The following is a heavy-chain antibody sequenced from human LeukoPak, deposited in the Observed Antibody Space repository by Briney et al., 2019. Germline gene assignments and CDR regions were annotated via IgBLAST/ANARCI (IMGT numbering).Heavy chain of an antibody. V-gene: IGHV3-21*01. CDR3: ARGPPTYCSSASCYPGAFDI. Sequence: GGSLRLSCAASGFTFSSYTMNWVRQAPGKGLEWGSSISGTSTYINYADSVKGRFTITRDNAKNSLYLRMNSLRAEDTAAYYCARGPPTYCSSASCYPGAFDIWGRGTMVTVSS. CDR1: GFTFSSYT. CDR2: ISGTSTYI. J-gene: IGHJ3*02. D-gene: IGHD2-2*01.